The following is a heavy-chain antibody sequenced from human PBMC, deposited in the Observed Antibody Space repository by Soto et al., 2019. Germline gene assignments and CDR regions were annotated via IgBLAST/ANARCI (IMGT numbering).Heavy chain of an antibody. CDR3: AKEQNGSGYAYYYYYMDV. Sequence: QVQLVESGGGVVQPGRSLRLSCAASGFTFSSYGMHWVRQAPGKGLEWVAVISYDGSNKYYADSVKGRFTISRDNSKNTLYLQMSSLRAEETAVYYCAKEQNGSGYAYYYYYMDVWGKGTTVTVSS. CDR2: ISYDGSNK. V-gene: IGHV3-30*18. CDR1: GFTFSSYG. D-gene: IGHD5-12*01. J-gene: IGHJ6*03.